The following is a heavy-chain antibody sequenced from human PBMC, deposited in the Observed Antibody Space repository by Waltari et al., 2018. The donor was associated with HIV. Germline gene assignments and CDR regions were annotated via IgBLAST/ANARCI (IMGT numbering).Heavy chain of an antibody. V-gene: IGHV3-21*01. CDR1: GFTFSSYS. D-gene: IGHD3-10*01. Sequence: EVQLVESGGGLVKPGGSLRLSCAASGFTFSSYSMNWVRQAPGKGLEWVSSISSSSSYIYYADSVKGRFTISRDNAKNSLYLQMNSLRAEDTAVYYCASPRSSGYYYGMDVWGQGTTVTVSS. CDR2: ISSSSSYI. CDR3: ASPRSSGYYYGMDV. J-gene: IGHJ6*02.